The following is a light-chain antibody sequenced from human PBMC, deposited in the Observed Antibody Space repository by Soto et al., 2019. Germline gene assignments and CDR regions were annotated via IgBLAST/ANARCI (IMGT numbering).Light chain of an antibody. CDR1: SSDVGAYNS. CDR3: SSYTSIITVV. Sequence: QSALTQPASVSGSPGQSITISCTGTSSDVGAYNSISWYQQHPGKAPKLIIYEVINRPSGVSNRFSGSKSGNTASLTISGLQPEDEADYYCSSYTSIITVVVGGGTKVTVL. J-gene: IGLJ2*01. V-gene: IGLV2-14*01. CDR2: EVI.